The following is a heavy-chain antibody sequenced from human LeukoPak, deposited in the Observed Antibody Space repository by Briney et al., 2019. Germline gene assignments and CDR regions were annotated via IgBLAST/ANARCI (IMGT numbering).Heavy chain of an antibody. Sequence: SETLSLTCTVSGGSISSSNYYWGWIRQPPGKGLEWIGNIFYSGGTHYNPSLKSRVTISVDTSKNQFSLKLSSVTAADTAVYYCARVVPAAMGHYYYYYGMDVWGQGTTVTVSS. D-gene: IGHD2-2*01. CDR2: IFYSGGT. CDR1: GGSISSSNYY. V-gene: IGHV4-39*07. J-gene: IGHJ6*02. CDR3: ARVVPAAMGHYYYYYGMDV.